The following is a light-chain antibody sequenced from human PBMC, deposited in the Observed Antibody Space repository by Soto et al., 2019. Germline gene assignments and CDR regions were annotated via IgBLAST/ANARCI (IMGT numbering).Light chain of an antibody. CDR2: DAS. J-gene: IGKJ3*01. CDR1: QIVRSNS. CDR3: QQSAT. V-gene: IGKV3D-20*02. Sequence: VLTHSASTLSLSAGDRATLSCRASQIVRSNSLAWYQQKPGEPPRLLIYDASSRPPGIPDRFTGSGSATDFTLTIRRLEPEDFAVYYCQQSATFGPGTKVDI.